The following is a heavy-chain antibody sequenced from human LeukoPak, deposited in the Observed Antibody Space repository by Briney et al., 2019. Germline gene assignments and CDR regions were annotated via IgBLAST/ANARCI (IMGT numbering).Heavy chain of an antibody. J-gene: IGHJ4*02. CDR2: MNSDGSTT. CDR1: GFTFDDYA. V-gene: IGHV3-74*01. CDR3: ATAGNYRFDN. D-gene: IGHD1-7*01. Sequence: PGGSLRLSCAASGFTFDDYAMHWVRHAPGKGLEWVSRMNSDGSTTNYADSVKGRFTISRDNAKSTLYLQMNNLRVEDTAVYYCATAGNYRFDNWGQGTLVTVSP.